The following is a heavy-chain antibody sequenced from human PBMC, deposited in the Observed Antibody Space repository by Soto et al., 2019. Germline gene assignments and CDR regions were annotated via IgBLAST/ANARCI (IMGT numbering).Heavy chain of an antibody. CDR2: ISVDNGST. Sequence: QVQLVQSGAEVKKPGASVKVSCKASGYTFIEYGISWVRQAPGQGLEWMGWISVDNGSTNYAQKFRDRVVMTIDRSTTTAYMEMSGLRSDDTAVYYCARDGYGALPIDSWGQGTLVTVSS. J-gene: IGHJ4*02. D-gene: IGHD4-17*01. CDR1: GYTFIEYG. CDR3: ARDGYGALPIDS. V-gene: IGHV1-18*01.